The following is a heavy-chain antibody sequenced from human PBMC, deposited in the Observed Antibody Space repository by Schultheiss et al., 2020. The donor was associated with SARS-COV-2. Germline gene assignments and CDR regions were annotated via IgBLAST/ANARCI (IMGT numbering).Heavy chain of an antibody. Sequence: SQTLSLTCTVSGGSISSYYWSWIRQPPGKGLEWIGYIYYSGSTNYNPSLKSRVTISVDTSKNQFSLKLSSVTAADTAVYYCARGASYYGSGSYFHPYYYYSMDVWGQGTTVTVS. CDR2: IYYSGST. CDR3: ARGASYYGSGSYFHPYYYYSMDV. CDR1: GGSISSYY. D-gene: IGHD3-10*01. V-gene: IGHV4-59*01. J-gene: IGHJ6*02.